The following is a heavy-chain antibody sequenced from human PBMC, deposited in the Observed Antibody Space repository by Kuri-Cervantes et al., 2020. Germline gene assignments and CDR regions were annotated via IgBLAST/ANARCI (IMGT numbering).Heavy chain of an antibody. CDR3: ARDYCSGGSCYLDY. D-gene: IGHD2-15*01. Sequence: GESRKISCAASGFTFSDYYMSWIRQAPGKGLEWVSYISSSGSTIYYADSVKGRFTISRDNAKNSLYLQMNSLRAEDTAVYYCARDYCSGGSCYLDYWGQGTLVTVSS. J-gene: IGHJ4*02. CDR1: GFTFSDYY. V-gene: IGHV3-11*01. CDR2: ISSSGSTI.